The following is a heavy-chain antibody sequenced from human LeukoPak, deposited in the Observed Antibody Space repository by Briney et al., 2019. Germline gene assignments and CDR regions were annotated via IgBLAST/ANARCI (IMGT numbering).Heavy chain of an antibody. CDR3: ARGTGGYCSSTSCRDAFDI. V-gene: IGHV4-30-4*01. D-gene: IGHD2-2*01. Sequence: PSETLSLTCSVSGGSISRSDYYWSWIRQPPGKGLEWIGNIYYSGSTYYNSSLKSRVTISVDTSKNQFSLKLSSVTAADTAVYYCARGTGGYCSSTSCRDAFDIWGQGTMVTVSS. CDR2: IYYSGST. CDR1: GGSISRSDYY. J-gene: IGHJ3*02.